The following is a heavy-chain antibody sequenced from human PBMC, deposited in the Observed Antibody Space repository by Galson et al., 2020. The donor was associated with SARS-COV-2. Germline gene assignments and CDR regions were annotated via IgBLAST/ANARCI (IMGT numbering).Heavy chain of an antibody. V-gene: IGHV1-24*01. CDR2: FDPEDGET. J-gene: IGHJ5*02. CDR1: GYTLTELS. Sequence: ASVKVSCKVSGYTLTELSMHWVRQAPGKGLEWMGGFDPEDGETIYAQKFQGRVTMTEDTSTDTAYMELSSLGSEDTAVYYCATGTAFAFTNWFDPWGQGTLVTVSS. D-gene: IGHD3-10*01. CDR3: ATGTAFAFTNWFDP.